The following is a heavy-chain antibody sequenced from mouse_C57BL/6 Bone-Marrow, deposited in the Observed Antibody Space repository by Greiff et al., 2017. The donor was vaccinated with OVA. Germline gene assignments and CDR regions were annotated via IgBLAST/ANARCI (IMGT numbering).Heavy chain of an antibody. V-gene: IGHV1-81*01. Sequence: VQLQQSGAELARPGASVKLSCKASGYTFTSYGISWVKQRTGQGLEWIGEIYPRRGNTYYNEKFKGKATLTADKSSSTAYMELRSLTSEDSAVYFCARRLEFITTVDDYWGQGTTLTVSS. CDR3: ARRLEFITTVDDY. D-gene: IGHD1-1*01. J-gene: IGHJ2*01. CDR1: GYTFTSYG. CDR2: IYPRRGNT.